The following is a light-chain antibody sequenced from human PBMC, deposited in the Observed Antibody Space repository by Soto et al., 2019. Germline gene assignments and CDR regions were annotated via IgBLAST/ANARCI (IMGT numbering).Light chain of an antibody. CDR1: QSISSY. CDR2: AAS. V-gene: IGKV1-39*01. CDR3: QQSYSTPT. Sequence: DIQMTQSPSSLSASVGDRVTITCRASQSISSYLNWYQQKPGKAPKLLIYAASSLQSGVPSRFSGRGSGTDFTLTISSLQPEDFATYYCQQSYSTPTFVQGTKLEIK. J-gene: IGKJ2*01.